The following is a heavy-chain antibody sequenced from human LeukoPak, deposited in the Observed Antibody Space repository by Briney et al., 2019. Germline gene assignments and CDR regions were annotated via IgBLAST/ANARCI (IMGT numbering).Heavy chain of an antibody. J-gene: IGHJ5*02. D-gene: IGHD3-10*01. CDR3: ARHCITMVRGVIILDQPHINWFDP. CDR1: GDSVSSNSAA. V-gene: IGHV6-1*01. CDR2: TYYRSKWYN. Sequence: SQTLSLTCAISGDSVSSNSAAWNWIRQSPSRGLEWLGRTYYRSKWYNDYAVSVKSRLTINPDTSKNQFSLQLNSVTPEDTAVYYCARHCITMVRGVIILDQPHINWFDPWGQGTLVTVSS.